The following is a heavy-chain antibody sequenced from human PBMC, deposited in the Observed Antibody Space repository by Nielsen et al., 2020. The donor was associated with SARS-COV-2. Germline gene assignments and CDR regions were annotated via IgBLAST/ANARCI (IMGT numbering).Heavy chain of an antibody. CDR3: VLQWGY. V-gene: IGHV3-7*03. Sequence: ETLSLTCTVSGGSISSSSYYWGWVRQAPGKGLEWVANIKEDGREGYYVDSVKGRFTISRDNARKSLSLQMNSLRAEDTAVYYCVLQWGYWGQGTLVTVAS. CDR1: GGSISSSSYY. CDR2: IKEDGREG. J-gene: IGHJ4*02. D-gene: IGHD2-15*01.